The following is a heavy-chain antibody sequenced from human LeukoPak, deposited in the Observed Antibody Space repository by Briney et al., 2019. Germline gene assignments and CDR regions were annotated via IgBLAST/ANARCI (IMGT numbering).Heavy chain of an antibody. CDR2: IYYSGST. Sequence: SETLSLTCTVSGGSVSSGSYYWSWIRQPPGKGLEWIGYIYYSGSTNYNPSLKSRVTISVDTSKNQFSPKLSSVTAGDTAVYYCARDWDYWGQGTLVTVSS. CDR3: ARDWDY. J-gene: IGHJ4*02. V-gene: IGHV4-61*01. CDR1: GGSVSSGSYY.